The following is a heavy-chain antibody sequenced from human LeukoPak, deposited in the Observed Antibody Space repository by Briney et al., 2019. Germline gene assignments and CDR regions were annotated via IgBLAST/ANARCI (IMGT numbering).Heavy chain of an antibody. J-gene: IGHJ4*02. Sequence: SQTLSLTCAISGDSVSSYSAGWNWIRQSPSIDLEWLGRPYYRSKWYIDYAVSVKSRITINPDTSKNHFSLHLSSVTPEDTAVYYCARGGLVLGSTGWYDYWGQGTLVTVSS. D-gene: IGHD6-19*01. CDR3: ARGGLVLGSTGWYDY. CDR1: GDSVSSYSAG. V-gene: IGHV6-1*01. CDR2: PYYRSKWYI.